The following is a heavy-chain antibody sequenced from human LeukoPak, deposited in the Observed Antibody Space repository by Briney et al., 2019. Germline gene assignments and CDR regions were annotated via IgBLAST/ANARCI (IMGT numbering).Heavy chain of an antibody. CDR2: IWYDGSNK. D-gene: IGHD6-13*01. V-gene: IGHV3-33*01. Sequence: SGGSLRLSCAASGFTFSSYGMHWVRQAPGKGLEWVAVIWYDGSNKYYADSVKGRFTISRDNSKNTLYLQMNSLRAEDTAVYYCARAPYTSSWFDHWGQGTLVTVSS. J-gene: IGHJ5*02. CDR3: ARAPYTSSWFDH. CDR1: GFTFSSYG.